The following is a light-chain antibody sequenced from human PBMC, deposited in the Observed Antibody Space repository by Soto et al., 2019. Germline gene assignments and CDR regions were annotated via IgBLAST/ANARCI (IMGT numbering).Light chain of an antibody. J-gene: IGKJ3*01. Sequence: DIQMTQSPSALSASVGDSVTITCRASQSIGSWLAWYQQKPGKVPKLLIYKASSLESGVPSRFSGSGSGTEFTLTINTLQPDDFATYYCQQYSIYSAFGPGTKVDIK. CDR3: QQYSIYSA. CDR2: KAS. V-gene: IGKV1-5*03. CDR1: QSIGSW.